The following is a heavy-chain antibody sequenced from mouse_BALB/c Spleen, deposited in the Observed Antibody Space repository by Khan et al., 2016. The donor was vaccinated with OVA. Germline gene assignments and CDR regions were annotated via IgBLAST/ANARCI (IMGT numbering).Heavy chain of an antibody. CDR3: ARSGYEAWFAY. J-gene: IGHJ3*01. Sequence: EVQLQESGPGLVKPSQSLSLTCTVTGYSITSDYAWNWIRQFPGNKLEWMGYISYSGNTSYTPSLKSRISIPRDTSKIQFVLQLNSVTTEETATYYCARSGYEAWFAYWGQGTLVTVSA. CDR2: ISYSGNT. CDR1: GYSITSDYA. V-gene: IGHV3-2*02. D-gene: IGHD2-14*01.